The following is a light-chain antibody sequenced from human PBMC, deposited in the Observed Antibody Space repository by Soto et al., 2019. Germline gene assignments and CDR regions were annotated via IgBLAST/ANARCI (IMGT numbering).Light chain of an antibody. CDR2: GSS. J-gene: IGKJ4*01. CDR3: QHYNNWPT. Sequence: EIVMTQSPATLSVSPGERATLSCRASQSVSSNLAWYQQKPGQAPRLLIYGSSTRATGIPARFSGSGSGTLFTLTISSLQSEDFAVYYCQHYNNWPTFGGGTKVEIK. CDR1: QSVSSN. V-gene: IGKV3-15*01.